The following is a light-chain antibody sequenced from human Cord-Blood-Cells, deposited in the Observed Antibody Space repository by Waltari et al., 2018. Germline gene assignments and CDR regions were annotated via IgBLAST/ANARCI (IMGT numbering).Light chain of an antibody. J-gene: IGKJ1*01. Sequence: DIVMTQSPDSLAVSLGERATINCKSSQSALYSSNNKNYLAWYPQKPGQPPKLLIYWASTRESGVPDRFSGSGSGTDFTLTISSLQAEDVAVYYCQQYYSTPPTFGQGTKVEIK. V-gene: IGKV4-1*01. CDR1: QSALYSSNNKNY. CDR2: WAS. CDR3: QQYYSTPPT.